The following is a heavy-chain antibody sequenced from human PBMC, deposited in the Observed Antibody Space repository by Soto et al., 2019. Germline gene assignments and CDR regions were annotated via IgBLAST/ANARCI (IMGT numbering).Heavy chain of an antibody. CDR2: SSGSGGIT. Sequence: LRLSCIASGFTFSSYAMTWVRQAPGKGLEWVSDSSGSGGITYYADSVKGRFTISRDHSKNTLNLQMNSLRADDTAVYYRARAPRRAPYYSTMDLLGPGTTVTVSS. V-gene: IGHV3-23*01. CDR1: GFTFSSYA. J-gene: IGHJ6*02. CDR3: ARAPRRAPYYSTMDL.